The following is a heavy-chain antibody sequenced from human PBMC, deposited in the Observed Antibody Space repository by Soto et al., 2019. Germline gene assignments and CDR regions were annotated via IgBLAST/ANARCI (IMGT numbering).Heavy chain of an antibody. V-gene: IGHV3-23*01. CDR3: AKDNAKRSSWFGDADY. D-gene: IGHD6-13*01. CDR1: GFTFTSYA. J-gene: IGHJ4*02. CDR2: INNSGGST. Sequence: GGSLRLSCAASGFTFTSYAMGWVRQAPGKGLEWVSCINNSGGSTYSADSVKGRFTISRDNSKNTLYLQMNSLRAEDTAVYFCAKDNAKRSSWFGDADYWGQGTLVTVSS.